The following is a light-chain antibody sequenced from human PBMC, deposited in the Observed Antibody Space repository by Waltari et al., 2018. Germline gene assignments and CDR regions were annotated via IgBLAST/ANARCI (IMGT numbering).Light chain of an antibody. CDR1: PRDVGPYHF. CDR3: CSYAGSYTFVI. J-gene: IGLJ2*01. Sequence: QSALTQPRSVSGSPGQSVTISCTGTPRDVGPYHFASWYQHPPCKAPKLIIYDVSERPSGVPDRFSGSKSGNTASLTISGLQAEDEADYYCCSYAGSYTFVIFGGGTKLTVL. CDR2: DVS. V-gene: IGLV2-11*01.